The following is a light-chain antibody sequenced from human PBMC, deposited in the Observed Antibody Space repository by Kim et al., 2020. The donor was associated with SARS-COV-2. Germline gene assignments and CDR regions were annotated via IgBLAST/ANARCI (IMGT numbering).Light chain of an antibody. CDR3: CSYAASSTLV. CDR2: EVT. V-gene: IGLV2-23*02. Sequence: QPLAISSAATSSDLGTDNLFSWCQQHQDKAPKLMIYEVTKRPSGVSDRFSGAKSGNTASLTISGLQADDEADYYCCSYAASSTLVFGRGTQLTVL. CDR1: SSDLGTDNL. J-gene: IGLJ2*01.